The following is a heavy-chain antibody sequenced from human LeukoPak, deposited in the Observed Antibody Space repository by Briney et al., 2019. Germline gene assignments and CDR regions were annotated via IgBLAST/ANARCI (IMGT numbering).Heavy chain of an antibody. CDR3: RCYYDSKTPSDFDY. CDR2: IKSKTDGGTT. Sequence: GGYLRLSCAASGFTFSNAWMSWVRQAPGKGLEWVGRIKSKTDGGTTDYAAPVKGRFTISRDDSKNTLYLQMNSLKTEDTAVYYCRCYYDSKTPSDFDYWGQGTLVTVSS. CDR1: GFTFSNAW. V-gene: IGHV3-15*01. J-gene: IGHJ4*02. D-gene: IGHD3-22*01.